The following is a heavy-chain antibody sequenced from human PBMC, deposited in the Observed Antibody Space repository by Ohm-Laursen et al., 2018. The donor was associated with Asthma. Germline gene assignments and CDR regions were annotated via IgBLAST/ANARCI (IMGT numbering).Heavy chain of an antibody. V-gene: IGHV1-69*13. J-gene: IGHJ4*02. CDR2: IIPIFGTA. D-gene: IGHD1-26*01. CDR1: GYTFTSYG. CDR3: ARHLYSSGSSNRFDY. Sequence: SVKVSCKASGYTFTSYGIAWVRQAPGQGLEWMGGIIPIFGTANYAQKFQGRVTITADESTSTAYMELSSLRSEDTAVYYCARHLYSSGSSNRFDYWGQGTLVTVSS.